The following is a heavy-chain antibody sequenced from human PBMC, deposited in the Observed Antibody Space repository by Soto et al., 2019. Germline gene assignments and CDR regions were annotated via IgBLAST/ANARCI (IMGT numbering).Heavy chain of an antibody. CDR3: GKVLVGATGHTDSDS. Sequence: SETLSLTCTVSGGSIYRSGYYWGWIRQPPGRGLEWIGNIDYNGVTYSNPSHKSRVTISRDTSKNQLSLKLTSVTAADTALYYCGKVLVGATGHTDSDSWGPGTLVTVSS. CDR1: GGSIYRSGYY. J-gene: IGHJ4*02. D-gene: IGHD2-15*01. CDR2: IDYNGVT. V-gene: IGHV4-39*01.